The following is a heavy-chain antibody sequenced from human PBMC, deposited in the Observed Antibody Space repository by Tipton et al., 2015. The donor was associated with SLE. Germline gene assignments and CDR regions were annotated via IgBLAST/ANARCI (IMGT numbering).Heavy chain of an antibody. CDR2: IDPSDSEN. Sequence: QSGPEVKKPGEALQISCKTSGYSFTNSWIVWFRHMPGKGLERMGMIDPSDSENRYNPSFQGHVSMSIDRSTTTAYLQWRSLKASDTAMYFCARRWVQTVLDYWGQGPLVTVSS. CDR1: GYSFTNSW. J-gene: IGHJ4*02. V-gene: IGHV5-51*03. CDR3: ARRWVQTVLDY. D-gene: IGHD3-10*01.